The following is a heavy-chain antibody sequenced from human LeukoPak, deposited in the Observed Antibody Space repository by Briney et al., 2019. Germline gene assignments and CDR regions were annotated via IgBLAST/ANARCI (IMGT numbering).Heavy chain of an antibody. CDR2: MSSNGIS. D-gene: IGHD6-19*01. CDR1: DGSISSHNYF. V-gene: IGHV4-61*02. CDR3: ARGAGPPWFDP. Sequence: PSETPSLTCNVSDGSISSHNYFWSWIRQPARKGLEWIGRMSSNGISTYNPSLKSRVTISIDTSRNQFSMNLNPVTAADTGVYYCARGAGPPWFDPWGQGTLVTVSS. J-gene: IGHJ5*02.